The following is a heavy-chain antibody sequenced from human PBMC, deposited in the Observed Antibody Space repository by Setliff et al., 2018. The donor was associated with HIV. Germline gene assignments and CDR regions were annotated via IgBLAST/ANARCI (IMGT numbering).Heavy chain of an antibody. D-gene: IGHD5-18*01. V-gene: IGHV4-39*01. CDR1: GDSTSSSSSY. CDR3: ARTRGYTYGYIDS. Sequence: SETLSLTCTVSGDSTSSSSSYWGWIRQPPGKGLEWIGSIYYSGSTYYNPSLKSRVTISVDTSRNQFSLKLNSVTAADTAAYYCARTRGYTYGYIDSWAQGTLVTVSS. J-gene: IGHJ4*02. CDR2: IYYSGST.